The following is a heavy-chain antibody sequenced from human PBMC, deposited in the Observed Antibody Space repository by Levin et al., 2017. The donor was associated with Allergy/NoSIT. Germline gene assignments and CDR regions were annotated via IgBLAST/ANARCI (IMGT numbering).Heavy chain of an antibody. Sequence: PGESLKISCAASGFTFSSYSMNWVRQAPGKGLEWVSSISSSSSYIYYADSVKGRFTISRDNAKNSLYLQMNSLRAEDTAVYYCARDLAAASYYYYYGMDVWGQGTTVTVSS. D-gene: IGHD6-13*01. V-gene: IGHV3-21*01. J-gene: IGHJ6*02. CDR1: GFTFSSYS. CDR3: ARDLAAASYYYYYGMDV. CDR2: ISSSSSYI.